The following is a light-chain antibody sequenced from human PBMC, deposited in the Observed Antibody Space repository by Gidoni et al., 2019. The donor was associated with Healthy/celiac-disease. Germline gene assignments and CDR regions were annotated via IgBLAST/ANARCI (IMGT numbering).Light chain of an antibody. CDR3: QQSYSTPQT. Sequence: IHITQSPSSLSASVVDRVTITCRASQSISSYLNWYQQKPGKAPKLLIYAASSLQSGVPSRFSGSGSGTDFTLTISSLQPEDFATYYCQQSYSTPQTFGQGTKVEIK. CDR2: AAS. CDR1: QSISSY. J-gene: IGKJ1*01. V-gene: IGKV1-39*01.